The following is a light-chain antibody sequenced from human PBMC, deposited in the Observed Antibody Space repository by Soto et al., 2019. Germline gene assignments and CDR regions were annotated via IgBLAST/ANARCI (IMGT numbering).Light chain of an antibody. CDR1: SSDVGGYNS. CDR3: SAYASSSHVV. J-gene: IGLJ2*01. Sequence: QSALTQPASVSGSPGQSITISCTGTSSDVGGYNSVSWYQQHSGKSPKLMTYDVSNRPSGVSNRFSGAKSGNTASLTISGLQAEDEADYYCSAYASSSHVVFGGGTKLTV. CDR2: DVS. V-gene: IGLV2-14*01.